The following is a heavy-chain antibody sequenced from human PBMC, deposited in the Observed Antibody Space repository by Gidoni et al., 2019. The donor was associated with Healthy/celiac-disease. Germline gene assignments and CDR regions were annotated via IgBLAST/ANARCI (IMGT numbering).Heavy chain of an antibody. CDR3: ALTPQLWLEGYFDY. D-gene: IGHD5-18*01. V-gene: IGHV4-34*01. CDR1: GGSFSGYY. CDR2: INHSGST. J-gene: IGHJ4*02. Sequence: QVQLQQWGAGLLKPSETLSLTCAVYGGSFSGYYWSWIRQPPGKGLEWIGEINHSGSTNYNPSLKSRVTISVDTSKNQFSLKLSSVTAADTAVYYCALTPQLWLEGYFDYWGQGTLVTVSS.